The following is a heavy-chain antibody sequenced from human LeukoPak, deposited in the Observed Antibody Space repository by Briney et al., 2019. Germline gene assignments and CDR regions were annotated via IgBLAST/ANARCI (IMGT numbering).Heavy chain of an antibody. Sequence: GGSLRLSCAASGFTFSSYGMHWVRQAPGKGLEWVAFIRYDGGNKYYADSVKGRFTISRDNSKNTLYLQMNSLRAEDTAVYYCARYAVDYWGQGTLVTVSS. D-gene: IGHD5-18*01. CDR3: ARYAVDY. J-gene: IGHJ4*02. V-gene: IGHV3-30*02. CDR1: GFTFSSYG. CDR2: IRYDGGNK.